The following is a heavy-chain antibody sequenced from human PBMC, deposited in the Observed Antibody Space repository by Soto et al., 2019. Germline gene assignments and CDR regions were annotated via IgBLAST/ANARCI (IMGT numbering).Heavy chain of an antibody. CDR2: ITSSRSNFT. J-gene: IGHJ4*02. CDR1: GFTFSDYY. D-gene: IGHD5-12*01. Sequence: GGSLRLSCAASGFTFSDYYMSWIRQAPGKGLEWVSYITSSRSNFTDYADSVKGRFTISRDNAKNSVYLQMDSLRVEDTAVYYCVRDRGYSGFFYWGQGALVTVSS. CDR3: VRDRGYSGFFY. V-gene: IGHV3-11*06.